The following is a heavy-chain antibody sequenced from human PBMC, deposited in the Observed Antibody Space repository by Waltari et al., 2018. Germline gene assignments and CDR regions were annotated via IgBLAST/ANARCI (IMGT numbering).Heavy chain of an antibody. Sequence: QVQLQESGPSLLKPSETLSLICTVSGCSISGFYWSWVRQPPGKGLDWIGYIYYTGSTNFNPSLEGRVTMSVDTSKNQFSLKLSSVTAADTAVYYWARGGGGDWEWFDPWGQGTLVTVSS. CDR2: IYYTGST. D-gene: IGHD2-21*02. J-gene: IGHJ5*02. CDR3: ARGGGGDWEWFDP. CDR1: GCSISGFY. V-gene: IGHV4-59*01.